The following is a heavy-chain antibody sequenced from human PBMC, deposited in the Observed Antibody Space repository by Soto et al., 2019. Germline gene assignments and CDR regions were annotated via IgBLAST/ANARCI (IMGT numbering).Heavy chain of an antibody. D-gene: IGHD6-19*01. CDR2: INHSGSS. V-gene: IGHV4-34*01. Sequence: SETLSLTCAVYNGSFIAYYWTWIRQPPGKGLEWIGEINHSGSSNYNPSLKSRLTISVDTSKNQFSLKLSSVTAADTAVYYCARGRTYSSGWYDDDSWGQGTLVTVSS. J-gene: IGHJ4*02. CDR3: ARGRTYSSGWYDDDS. CDR1: NGSFIAYY.